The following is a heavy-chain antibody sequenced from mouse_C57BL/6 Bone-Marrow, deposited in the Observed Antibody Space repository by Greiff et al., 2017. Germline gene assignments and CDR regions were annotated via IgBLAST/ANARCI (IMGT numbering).Heavy chain of an antibody. CDR3: KRSSYSNAWLAY. J-gene: IGHJ3*01. Sequence: VQLQQSGAELVRPGASVTLSCKASGYTFTDYEMHWVKQTPVHGLEWIGAIDPETGGTAYNQKFKGKAILTADKSSSTAYMELRSLTSEDSAVYYCKRSSYSNAWLAYWGQGTLVTVSA. V-gene: IGHV1-15*01. CDR1: GYTFTDYE. CDR2: IDPETGGT. D-gene: IGHD2-5*01.